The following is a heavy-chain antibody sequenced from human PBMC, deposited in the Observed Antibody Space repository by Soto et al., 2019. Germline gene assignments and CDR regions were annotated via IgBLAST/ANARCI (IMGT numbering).Heavy chain of an antibody. CDR3: ARESSYGLVY. J-gene: IGHJ4*02. Sequence: QVQLVPSGAAVKKPWASVEVSCQASGYTFPSYDINWVRQATGQGLEWMGWMNPNSGNTAYAQKFQGRVTMTRNTSISTAYMELSSLRSEDTAVYYCARESSYGLVYWGQGTLVTVSS. V-gene: IGHV1-8*01. CDR1: GYTFPSYD. D-gene: IGHD5-18*01. CDR2: MNPNSGNT.